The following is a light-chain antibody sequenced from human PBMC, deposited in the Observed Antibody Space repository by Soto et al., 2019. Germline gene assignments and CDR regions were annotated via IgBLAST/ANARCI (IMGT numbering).Light chain of an antibody. CDR3: SSYTSSSKV. CDR1: SSDVGGYNY. J-gene: IGLJ1*01. V-gene: IGLV2-14*01. CDR2: DVI. Sequence: QSALTQPASVSGSPGQSITISCTGTSSDVGGYNYVSWYQQHPGKAPKLMIYDVINRPSGVSNRFSGSKSGNTASLTISGLQAEDEADYYCSSYTSSSKVFGTGTKLTVL.